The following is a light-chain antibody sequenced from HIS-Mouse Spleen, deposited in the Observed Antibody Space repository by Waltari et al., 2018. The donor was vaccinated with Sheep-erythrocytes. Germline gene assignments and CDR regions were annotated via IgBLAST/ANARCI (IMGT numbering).Light chain of an antibody. Sequence: DIQMTQSPSSVSASVGDRDTITCRASKGISSWLAWYQQKPGKAPKLLIYAASSLQSGVPSRFSGSGSGTDFTLTISSLQPEDFATYYCQQANSFPITFGQGTRLEIK. CDR1: KGISSW. CDR3: QQANSFPIT. V-gene: IGKV1-12*01. CDR2: AAS. J-gene: IGKJ5*01.